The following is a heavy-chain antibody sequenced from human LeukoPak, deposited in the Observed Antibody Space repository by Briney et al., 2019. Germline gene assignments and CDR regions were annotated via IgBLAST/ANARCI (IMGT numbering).Heavy chain of an antibody. CDR2: ISYIGNT. CDR1: GDTFSSHY. D-gene: IGHD4-17*01. Sequence: SETLSLTCTVSGDTFSSHYWTWIRQPPGKGLEWIGYISYIGNTNYNPSLKSRVTISIDTSKNQFSLKLTSVTAADTAVYYCARDLVTVTKGFDIWGQGTMVSVSS. V-gene: IGHV4-59*11. J-gene: IGHJ3*02. CDR3: ARDLVTVTKGFDI.